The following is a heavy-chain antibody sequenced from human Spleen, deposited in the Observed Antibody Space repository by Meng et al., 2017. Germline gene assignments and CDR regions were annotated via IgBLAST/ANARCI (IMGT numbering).Heavy chain of an antibody. CDR1: GFRFDDYA. D-gene: IGHD6-13*01. CDR2: ISWNSDSI. CDR3: AKPRYTSSWYGLDS. Sequence: SLKISCVVSGFRFDDYAMHWVRRAPGKGLEWVSGISWNSDSIDYADSVKGRFTISRDNAKNSLYLQMNSLRAEDTALYYCAKPRYTSSWYGLDSWGQGTLVTVSS. V-gene: IGHV3-9*01. J-gene: IGHJ5*01.